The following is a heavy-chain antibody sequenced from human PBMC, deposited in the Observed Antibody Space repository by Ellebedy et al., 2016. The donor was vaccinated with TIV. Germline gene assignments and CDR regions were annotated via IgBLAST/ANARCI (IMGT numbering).Heavy chain of an antibody. CDR1: GFTFRGYW. CDR3: ASCRYASGSYVFDY. D-gene: IGHD3-10*01. V-gene: IGHV3-7*01. Sequence: PGGSLRLSCAAPGFTFRGYWLNWVRQAPGKGLEWVANIKQDGSETHYADSVKGRFTISRDNPKNSLYLQMNSLRAGDTALYYCASCRYASGSYVFDYWGQGTLVSVSS. CDR2: IKQDGSET. J-gene: IGHJ4*02.